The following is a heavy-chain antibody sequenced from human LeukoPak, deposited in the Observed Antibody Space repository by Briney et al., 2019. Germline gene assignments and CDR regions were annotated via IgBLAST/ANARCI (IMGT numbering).Heavy chain of an antibody. CDR3: VLRADGYKD. CDR1: CYLFTSYW. CDR2: IYPTNSDT. J-gene: IGHJ4*02. D-gene: IGHD5-24*01. Sequence: GESLKISCKGSCYLFTSYWLGWGRQMPGKGLEWMGIIYPTNSDTRYSPSFQGQVTISANKSITTAYLQWSSLKASDTAMYYCVLRADGYKDWGQGTLVTVSS. V-gene: IGHV5-51*01.